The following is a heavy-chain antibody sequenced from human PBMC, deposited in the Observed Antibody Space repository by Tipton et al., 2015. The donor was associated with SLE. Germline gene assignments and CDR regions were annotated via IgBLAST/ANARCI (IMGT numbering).Heavy chain of an antibody. CDR3: ASGITGTTAFDY. Sequence: GSLRLSCAASGFTFSDYYMSWIRQAPGKGLEWVSYISSSSSYTNYADSVKGRFTISRDNAKNSLYLQMNSLRAEDTAVYYCASGITGTTAFDYWGQGTLVTVSS. V-gene: IGHV3-11*06. J-gene: IGHJ4*02. D-gene: IGHD1-7*01. CDR2: ISSSSSYT. CDR1: GFTFSDYY.